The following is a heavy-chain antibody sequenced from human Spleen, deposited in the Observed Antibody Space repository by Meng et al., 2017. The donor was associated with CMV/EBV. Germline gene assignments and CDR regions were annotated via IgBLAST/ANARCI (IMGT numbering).Heavy chain of an antibody. D-gene: IGHD2-2*01. CDR2: INPETGDS. V-gene: IGHV1-2*02. CDR1: GYTFISYG. J-gene: IGHJ6*02. CDR3: ARERYLVPAASPDYYYYGMDV. Sequence: ASVKVSCKASGYTFISYGLSWVRQAPGQGLEWMGWINPETGDSNYAQKFQGRVTMTRDTFITTAYMEVSRLRSDDTAVYYCARERYLVPAASPDYYYYGMDVWGQGTTVTVSS.